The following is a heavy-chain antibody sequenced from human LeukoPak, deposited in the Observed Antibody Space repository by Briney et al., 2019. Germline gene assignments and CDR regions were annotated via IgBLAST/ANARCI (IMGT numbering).Heavy chain of an antibody. CDR1: GGSISSSSYS. J-gene: IGHJ4*02. CDR3: ARQGSGRSSDY. CDR2: IYYSGST. V-gene: IGHV4-39*01. Sequence: SETLSLTCTVSGGSISSSSYSWGWIRQPPGKGLEWIGSIYYSGSTFYNPSLKSRVTISVDTSKNQFSLKLSSVTAADTAVYYCARQGSGRSSDYWGQGPLVTVSS. D-gene: IGHD1-26*01.